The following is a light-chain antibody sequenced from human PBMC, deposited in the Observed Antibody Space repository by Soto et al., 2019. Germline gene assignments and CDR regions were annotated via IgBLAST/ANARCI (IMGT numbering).Light chain of an antibody. CDR3: CSYAGSYTFDV. V-gene: IGLV2-11*01. Sequence: QSALTQPRSVSGSPGQSVTISCTGTSSDVGGYNYVSWYQQHPGKAPKLMIYDVSKRPSGVPDRFSGYKSGNTASLTISGLQAEYEADYYCCSYAGSYTFDVFGTGTKVTVL. CDR2: DVS. CDR1: SSDVGGYNY. J-gene: IGLJ1*01.